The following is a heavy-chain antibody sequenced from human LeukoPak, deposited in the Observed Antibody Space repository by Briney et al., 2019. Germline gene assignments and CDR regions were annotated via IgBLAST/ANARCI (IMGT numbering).Heavy chain of an antibody. J-gene: IGHJ4*02. V-gene: IGHV1-46*03. CDR2: INPSGGGT. CDR1: GYTFTSYY. CDR3: ARGHYDFWSGYYFDY. D-gene: IGHD3-3*01. Sequence: ASLKVSCKASGYTFTSYYMPWVRQAPGQGLEWMGIINPSGGGTSYAQKFQGRVTMTSDTSTSTVYMELSSLRSEDTAVYYCARGHYDFWSGYYFDYWGQGTLVTVSS.